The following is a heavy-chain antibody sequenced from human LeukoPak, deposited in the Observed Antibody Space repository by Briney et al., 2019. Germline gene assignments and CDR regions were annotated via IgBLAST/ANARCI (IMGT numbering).Heavy chain of an antibody. CDR3: ARAYCSSTRCWGYYYGMDV. CDR2: IWHDGTYK. Sequence: PGRSLRLSCAASGFRFSDSAMHWVRQAPGKGLEWVSVIWHDGTYKYYVDSVKGRFTISRDDSKNMLYLQMNSLRAEDTAVYYCARAYCSSTRCWGYYYGMDVWGEGTTVTVSS. V-gene: IGHV3-33*01. D-gene: IGHD2-2*01. CDR1: GFRFSDSA. J-gene: IGHJ6*04.